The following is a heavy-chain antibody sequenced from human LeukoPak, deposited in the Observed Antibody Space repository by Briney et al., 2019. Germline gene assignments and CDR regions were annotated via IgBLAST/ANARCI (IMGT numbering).Heavy chain of an antibody. Sequence: PSETLSLTCAVYGGSLSGYYWSWIRQPPGKGLEWIGEINHSGSTNYNPSLKSRVTISVDTSKNQFSLKLSSVTAADTAVYYCARATSAVRWGYWGQGTLVTVSS. V-gene: IGHV4-34*01. D-gene: IGHD4-17*01. CDR1: GGSLSGYY. CDR3: ARATSAVRWGY. CDR2: INHSGST. J-gene: IGHJ4*02.